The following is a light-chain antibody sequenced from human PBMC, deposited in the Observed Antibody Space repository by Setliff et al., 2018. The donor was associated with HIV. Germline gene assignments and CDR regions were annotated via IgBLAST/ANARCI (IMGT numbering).Light chain of an antibody. V-gene: IGLV1-40*01. CDR3: CSNTGSNTYV. Sequence: QSVLTQPPSVSGAPGQRVTISCTGSSSNIGAGYDVHWYQQLPGKAPKLMIYQATKRPSGVSNRFSGSKSGNTASLTISGLQAEDEADYYCCSNTGSNTYVFGSGTKVTVL. J-gene: IGLJ1*01. CDR1: SSNIGAGYD. CDR2: QAT.